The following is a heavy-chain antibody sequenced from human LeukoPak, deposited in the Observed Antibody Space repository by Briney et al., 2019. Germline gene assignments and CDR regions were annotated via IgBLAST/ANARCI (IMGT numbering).Heavy chain of an antibody. V-gene: IGHV3-48*03. D-gene: IGHD2-15*01. Sequence: PGGSLRLSCAASGFTFSTYEMNWVRQAPGKGLEWVSYISSSGSTIYYADSVKGRFTFSRDNAKNSLYLQMNSLRAEDTAVYYCAKESSGGYFDYWGQGTLVTVSS. CDR2: ISSSGSTI. J-gene: IGHJ4*02. CDR3: AKESSGGYFDY. CDR1: GFTFSTYE.